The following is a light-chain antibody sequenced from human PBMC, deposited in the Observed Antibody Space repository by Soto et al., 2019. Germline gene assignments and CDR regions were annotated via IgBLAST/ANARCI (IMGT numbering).Light chain of an antibody. V-gene: IGKV4-1*01. Sequence: IVMTQSPDSLAVSLGERATINCESSQSILYSSNNENYLTWYQQKPGQPPRLLIYGASTRATGVPGRFSGSGSGTDFTLTISRLEPEDFAVYYCQQYGSSPITFGQGTRLEIK. J-gene: IGKJ5*01. CDR2: GAS. CDR1: QSILYSSNNENY. CDR3: QQYGSSPIT.